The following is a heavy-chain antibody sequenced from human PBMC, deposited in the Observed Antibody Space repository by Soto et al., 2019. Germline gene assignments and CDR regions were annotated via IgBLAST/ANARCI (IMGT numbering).Heavy chain of an antibody. Sequence: ASETLSLTCAVYGGSFSGFYWSWIRQPPGKGLEWIGEINHSGSTNYNPSLKSRVTISVDTSKNQFSLKLSSVTAADTAVYYCARGQGSWYDYYGMDVWGQGTTVT. J-gene: IGHJ6*02. CDR3: ARGQGSWYDYYGMDV. V-gene: IGHV4-34*01. CDR2: INHSGST. D-gene: IGHD6-13*01. CDR1: GGSFSGFY.